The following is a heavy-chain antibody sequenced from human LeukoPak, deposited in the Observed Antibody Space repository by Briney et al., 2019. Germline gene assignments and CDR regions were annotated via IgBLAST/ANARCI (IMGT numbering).Heavy chain of an antibody. CDR3: ARDFCSSLSCYDF. V-gene: IGHV3-48*01. Sequence: GGSLRLSCAASGFTFSSYGMNWVRRAPGKVLEWLSYISSSSNSIYYADSVKGRFTISRDNAKNSLHLQMNSLRAEDTAVYYCARDFCSSLSCYDFWGQGTLVTVSS. J-gene: IGHJ4*02. D-gene: IGHD2-2*01. CDR2: ISSSSNSI. CDR1: GFTFSSYG.